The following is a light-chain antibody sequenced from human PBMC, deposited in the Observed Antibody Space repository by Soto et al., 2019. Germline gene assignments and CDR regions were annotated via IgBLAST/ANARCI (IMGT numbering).Light chain of an antibody. CDR3: QSYDSSLSGSL. J-gene: IGLJ2*01. CDR2: DNN. Sequence: QSVLTQPPSVSGAPGQRVTISCTGSSSNIGAGYDVHWYQQLPGTAPKLLIYDNNNRPSGVPDRFSGSKSGTSASLAITGLQADDEADYYCQSYDSSLSGSLFGGGTKVTVL. V-gene: IGLV1-40*01. CDR1: SSNIGAGYD.